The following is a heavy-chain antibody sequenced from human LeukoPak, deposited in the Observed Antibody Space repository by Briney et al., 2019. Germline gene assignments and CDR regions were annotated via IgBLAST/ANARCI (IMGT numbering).Heavy chain of an antibody. CDR1: GGSISSSSYY. Sequence: KPSETLSHTCTVSGGSISSSSYYWGWIRQPPGKGLEWIGSIYYSGSTYYNPSLKSRVTISVDTSKNQFSLKLSSVTAADTAVYYCARGRGSSTRYLKYFDYWGQGTLVTVSS. V-gene: IGHV4-39*01. J-gene: IGHJ4*02. D-gene: IGHD2-2*01. CDR2: IYYSGST. CDR3: ARGRGSSTRYLKYFDY.